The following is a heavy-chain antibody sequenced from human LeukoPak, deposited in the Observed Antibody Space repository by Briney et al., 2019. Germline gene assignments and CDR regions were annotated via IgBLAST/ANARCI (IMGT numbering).Heavy chain of an antibody. CDR1: GGSISSGGYS. J-gene: IGHJ4*02. V-gene: IGHV4-30-2*01. CDR3: ARGDGAPPDFDY. Sequence: SETLSLTCAVSGGSISSGGYSWSWIRQPPGKGLEWIGYIYHSGSTYYNPYLKSRVTISVDRSKNQFSLKLSSVTAADTAVYYCARGDGAPPDFDYWGQGTLVTVSS. CDR2: IYHSGST. D-gene: IGHD1-26*01.